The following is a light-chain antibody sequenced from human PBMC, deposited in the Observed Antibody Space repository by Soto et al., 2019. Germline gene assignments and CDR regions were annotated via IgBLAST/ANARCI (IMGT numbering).Light chain of an antibody. J-gene: IGKJ5*01. CDR1: QSVSSY. Sequence: EIVLPQSPATLSLSPGERATLSCRVSQSVSSYLAWYQQKPGQAPRLLIYDASNRATGIPVRISGSGFGTEFTLTISSLQSEDFAVYYCQQYKNWPIFGQGTRLEIK. V-gene: IGKV3-11*01. CDR3: QQYKNWPI. CDR2: DAS.